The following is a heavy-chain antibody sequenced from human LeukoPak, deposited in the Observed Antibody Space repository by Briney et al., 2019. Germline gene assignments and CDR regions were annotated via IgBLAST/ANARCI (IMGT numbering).Heavy chain of an antibody. Sequence: GGSLRLSCAVSGFTVSTTYMSWIRQAPGKGLEWVSVIYSGGSTYYADSVKGRFTISRDNSKNTLYLQMNSLRAEDTAVYYCARDDCSSTSCSPFDYWGQGTLVTVSS. CDR2: IYSGGST. V-gene: IGHV3-53*01. CDR1: GFTVSTTY. D-gene: IGHD2-2*01. J-gene: IGHJ4*02. CDR3: ARDDCSSTSCSPFDY.